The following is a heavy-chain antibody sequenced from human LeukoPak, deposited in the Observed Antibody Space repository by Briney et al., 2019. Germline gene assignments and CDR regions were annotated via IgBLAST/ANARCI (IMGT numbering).Heavy chain of an antibody. J-gene: IGHJ4*02. CDR1: GYTFTSYD. CDR2: MNPNSGNT. Sequence: GASVKVSCKAPGYTFTSYDINWVRQATGQGLEWMGWMNPNSGNTGYAQKFQGRVTITRNTSISTAFMELSSLRSEDTAVYYCARGMDSYGYDYWGQGTLVTVSS. CDR3: ARGMDSYGYDY. V-gene: IGHV1-8*03. D-gene: IGHD5-18*01.